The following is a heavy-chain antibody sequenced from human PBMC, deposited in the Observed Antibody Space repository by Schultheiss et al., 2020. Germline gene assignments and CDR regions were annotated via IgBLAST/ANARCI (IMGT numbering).Heavy chain of an antibody. CDR3: AKVGPMATNYYYYYGMDV. J-gene: IGHJ6*02. CDR1: GFTFSSYG. V-gene: IGHV3-30*18. Sequence: GESLRLSCAASGFTFSSYGMHWVRQAPGKGLEWVAVISYDGSNKYYADSVKGRFTISRDNSKNTLYLQMNSLRAEDTAVYYCAKVGPMATNYYYYYGMDVWGQGTTVTVSS. D-gene: IGHD1-26*01. CDR2: ISYDGSNK.